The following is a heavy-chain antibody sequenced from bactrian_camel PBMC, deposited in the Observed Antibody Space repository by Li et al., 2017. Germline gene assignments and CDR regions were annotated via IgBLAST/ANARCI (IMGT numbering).Heavy chain of an antibody. J-gene: IGHJ4*01. V-gene: IGHV3S9*01. CDR1: GDTIGGYC. D-gene: IGHD2*01. CDR2: IESDGST. Sequence: VQLVESGGGSVQAGGSLRLSCVASGDTIGGYCMGWFRQIPDKEREGVAGIESDGSTSYADSVKGRFTISRDNATNAVYLQTNSLKPEDTAVYYCVSLVGRPLVHQGTQVTVS.